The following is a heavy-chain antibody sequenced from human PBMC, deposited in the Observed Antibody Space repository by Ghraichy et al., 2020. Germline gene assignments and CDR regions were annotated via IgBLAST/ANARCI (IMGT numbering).Heavy chain of an antibody. J-gene: IGHJ4*02. CDR1: GFTFSNYV. D-gene: IGHD4-17*01. CDR2: ISRTDDST. Sequence: GGSLRLSCAASGFTFSNYVMHWVRQAPGKGLEWVSGISRTDDSTYYADSVKGRFSISRDDSKNTLYLQMNNLRAEDTALYYCAKDGDNYGYHVFDYWGQGTLVTVSS. V-gene: IGHV3-23*01. CDR3: AKDGDNYGYHVFDY.